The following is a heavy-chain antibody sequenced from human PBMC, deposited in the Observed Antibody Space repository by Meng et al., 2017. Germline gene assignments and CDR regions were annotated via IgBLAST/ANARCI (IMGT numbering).Heavy chain of an antibody. V-gene: IGHV1-2*02. CDR3: AREGYCSGGSCYGYGMDV. CDR2: INPNSGGT. J-gene: IGHJ6*02. D-gene: IGHD2-15*01. CDR1: GYTFTSYG. Sequence: ASVKVSCKASGYTFTSYGISWVRQAPGQGLEWMGWINPNSGGTNYAQKFQGRVTMTRDTSISTAYMELSRLRSDDTAVYYCAREGYCSGGSCYGYGMDVWGQGTTVTVSS.